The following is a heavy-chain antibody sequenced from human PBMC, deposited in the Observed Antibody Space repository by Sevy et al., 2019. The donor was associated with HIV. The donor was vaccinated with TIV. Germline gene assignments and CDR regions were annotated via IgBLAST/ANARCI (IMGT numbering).Heavy chain of an antibody. CDR2: ISSSSSYI. CDR3: ARDTVSGYSYTR. V-gene: IGHV3-21*01. Sequence: GGSLRLSCAASGFTFSSYSMNWVRQAPGKGLEWVSSISSSSSYIYYADSVKGRFTISRDNAKNSLYLQMNSLRAEDTAVYYCARDTVSGYSYTRWGQGTMVTVSS. CDR1: GFTFSSYS. J-gene: IGHJ3*01. D-gene: IGHD5-18*01.